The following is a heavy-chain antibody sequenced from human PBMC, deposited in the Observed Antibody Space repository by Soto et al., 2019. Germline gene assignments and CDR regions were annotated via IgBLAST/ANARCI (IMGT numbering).Heavy chain of an antibody. CDR2: ISAYNGNT. D-gene: IGHD5-18*01. CDR1: GYTFTSYG. CDR3: ARDTAMVTGGRGRKRFDY. J-gene: IGHJ4*02. Sequence: QVQLVQSGAEVKKPGASVKVSCKASGYTFTSYGISWVRQAPGQGLEWMGWISAYNGNTNYAQKLQGRVTMTTDTXTXTXXMELRSLRSDDTAVYYCARDTAMVTGGRGRKRFDYWGQGTLVTVSS. V-gene: IGHV1-18*01.